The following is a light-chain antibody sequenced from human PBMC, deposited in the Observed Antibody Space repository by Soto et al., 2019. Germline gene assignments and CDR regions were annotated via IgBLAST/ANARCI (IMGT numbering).Light chain of an antibody. J-gene: IGLJ3*02. CDR3: AVWDGSLNGGV. V-gene: IGLV1-44*01. Sequence: QSVLTQPPSASGTPGQRVTISCSGGSSNIGRDNLNWYQHFPGTAPKVLIYRNNQRPSGVPDRFSGSKSGTSASLAISGFQSEDEADYYCAVWDGSLNGGVFGGGTKLTVL. CDR1: SSNIGRDN. CDR2: RNN.